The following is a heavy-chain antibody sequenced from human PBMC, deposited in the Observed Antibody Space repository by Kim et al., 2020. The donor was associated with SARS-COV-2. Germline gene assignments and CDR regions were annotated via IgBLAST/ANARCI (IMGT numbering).Heavy chain of an antibody. J-gene: IGHJ4*02. V-gene: IGHV1-2*02. CDR3: ARGDIVVVPAAPYYFDY. CDR1: GYTFTGYY. D-gene: IGHD2-2*01. CDR2: INPNSGGT. Sequence: ASVKVSCKASGYTFTGYYMHWVRQAPGQGLEWMGWINPNSGGTNYAQKFQGRVTMTRDTSISTAYMELSRLRSDDTAVYYCARGDIVVVPAAPYYFDYWGQGTLVTVSS.